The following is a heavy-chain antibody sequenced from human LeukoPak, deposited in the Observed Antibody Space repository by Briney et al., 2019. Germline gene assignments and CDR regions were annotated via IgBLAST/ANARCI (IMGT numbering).Heavy chain of an antibody. CDR2: IYTSGST. CDR3: ARGRYGDYVSDY. Sequence: SETLSFSCTVAGGSISSYYWSWIQQPAGKGLEWIVLIYTSGSTNSNPSLKSRVTISVDTSNNHFSLKLSTMTAADTAVYYCARGRYGDYVSDYWGQGTLVTVSS. CDR1: GGSISSYY. J-gene: IGHJ4*02. V-gene: IGHV4-4*07. D-gene: IGHD4-17*01.